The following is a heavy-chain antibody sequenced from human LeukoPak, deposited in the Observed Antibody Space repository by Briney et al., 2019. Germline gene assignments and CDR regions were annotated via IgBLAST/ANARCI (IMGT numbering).Heavy chain of an antibody. J-gene: IGHJ4*02. V-gene: IGHV4-59*01. CDR2: IYYSGST. CDR1: GGSISSYY. CDR3: AREGYDSSGQVDY. D-gene: IGHD3-22*01. Sequence: SETLSLTCTVSGGSISSYYWSWIRQPPGKGLEWIGYIYYSGSTNYNPSLKSRVTISVDTSKNQFSLKLSSVTAADTAVYYCAREGYDSSGQVDYWGQGTLVTVSS.